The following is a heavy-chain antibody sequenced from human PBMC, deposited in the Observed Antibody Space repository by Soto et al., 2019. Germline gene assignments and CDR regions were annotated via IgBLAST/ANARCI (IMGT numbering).Heavy chain of an antibody. J-gene: IGHJ5*02. CDR1: GGSISSGGYS. CDR3: AKDSGYNYGYFRWFDP. CDR2: IYHSGST. Sequence: SETLSLTCAVSGGSISSGGYSWSWIRQPPGKGLEWIGYIYHSGSTYYNPSLKSRVTISVDTSKSQFSLKLSSVTAADTAVYYCAKDSGYNYGYFRWFDPWGQGTLVTVSS. V-gene: IGHV4-30-2*02. D-gene: IGHD5-18*01.